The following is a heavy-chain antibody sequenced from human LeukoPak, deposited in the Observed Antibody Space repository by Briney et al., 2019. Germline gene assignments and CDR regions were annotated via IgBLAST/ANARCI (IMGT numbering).Heavy chain of an antibody. CDR1: GYTLTELS. J-gene: IGHJ1*01. CDR3: ATMTTVTEPTNEYFQH. V-gene: IGHV1-24*01. Sequence: GASVKVSCKVSGYTLTELSMHWVRQAPGKGLEWMGGFDPEDGETIYAQKFQGRVTMTEDTSTDTAYMELSSLRSEDTAVYYCATMTTVTEPTNEYFQHWGQGTLVTVSS. D-gene: IGHD4-17*01. CDR2: FDPEDGET.